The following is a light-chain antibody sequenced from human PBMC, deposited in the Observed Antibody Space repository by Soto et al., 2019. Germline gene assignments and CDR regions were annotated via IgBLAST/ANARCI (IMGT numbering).Light chain of an antibody. Sequence: QSVLTQPPSVSAAPGQKVTICCSGGSSNIESNYVSWFQQLPRTAPNLLIYENNKRLSGFPDRFSASKSGTSATLVITGLQTGDEADNFCGAWDISLRAYVFGRGPQLTVL. CDR3: GAWDISLRAYV. CDR1: SSNIESNY. CDR2: ENN. V-gene: IGLV1-51*02. J-gene: IGLJ7*01.